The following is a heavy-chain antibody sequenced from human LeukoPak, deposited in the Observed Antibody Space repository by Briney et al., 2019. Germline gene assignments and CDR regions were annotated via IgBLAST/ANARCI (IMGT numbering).Heavy chain of an antibody. D-gene: IGHD5-18*01. CDR1: GFTFRSYD. Sequence: AGGSLRLSCVASGFTFRSYDMHWVRQATGKGLEWVLAIGTAGDTFYPGSVKGRFTISRENAKNSLYLQMNSLRAGDTAVYYCARAVDTDMAFDSWGQGTLVTVSS. CDR2: IGTAGDT. V-gene: IGHV3-13*04. CDR3: ARAVDTDMAFDS. J-gene: IGHJ4*02.